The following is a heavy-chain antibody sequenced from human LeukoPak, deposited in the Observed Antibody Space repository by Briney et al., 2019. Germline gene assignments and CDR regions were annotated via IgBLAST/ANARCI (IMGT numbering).Heavy chain of an antibody. D-gene: IGHD6-19*01. CDR3: ARAVAGSRSDYYYYGMDV. Sequence: SETLSLTCAVYGGSFSGYYWSWIRQPPGKGLEWIGEINHSGSTNYNPSLKSRVTISVDTSKNQFSLKLSSVTAADTAVYYCARAVAGSRSDYYYYGMDVWGQGTTVTVSS. V-gene: IGHV4-34*01. CDR2: INHSGST. CDR1: GGSFSGYY. J-gene: IGHJ6*02.